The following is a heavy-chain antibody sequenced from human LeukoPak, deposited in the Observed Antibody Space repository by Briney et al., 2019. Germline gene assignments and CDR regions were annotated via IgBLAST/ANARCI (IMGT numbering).Heavy chain of an antibody. D-gene: IGHD3/OR15-3a*01. Sequence: GGSLRLSCAASGFTFSSDATHWVRQAPGKGLEWVAVISYDGSNKYYADSVKGRFTISRDNSKNTLYLQMNSLTAEDTAVYYCAKLGLWGQGTLVTVSS. CDR1: GFTFSSDA. J-gene: IGHJ4*02. V-gene: IGHV3-30-3*02. CDR3: AKLGL. CDR2: ISYDGSNK.